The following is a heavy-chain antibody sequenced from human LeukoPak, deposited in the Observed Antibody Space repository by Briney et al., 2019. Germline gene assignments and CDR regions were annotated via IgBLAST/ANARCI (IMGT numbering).Heavy chain of an antibody. CDR2: IIPIFGTA. CDR3: ARGVPELLTLIDVFDI. V-gene: IGHV1-69*05. CDR1: GGTFSSYA. D-gene: IGHD1-7*01. J-gene: IGHJ3*02. Sequence: ASVKVSCKASGGTFSSYAISWVRQAPGQGLEWMGGIIPIFGTANYAQKFQGRVTITTDESTSTAYMELSSLRSEDTAVYYCARGVPELLTLIDVFDIWGQGTMVTVSS.